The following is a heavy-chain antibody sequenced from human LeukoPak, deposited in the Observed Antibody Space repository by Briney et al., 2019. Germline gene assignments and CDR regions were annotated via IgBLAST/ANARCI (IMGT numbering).Heavy chain of an antibody. CDR1: GFTFDNYR. CDR3: TKRVKYGGTWDHFAD. CDR2: VNADGGNT. V-gene: IGHV3-23*01. Sequence: GGSLRLSCAASGFTFDNYRMRWVRQAPGKGLEWVSTVNADGGNTYYADSVKGRFTISRDNSKSTLILQMNSLRVEDTALYYCTKRVKYGGTWDHFADWGQGTLVTVSS. J-gene: IGHJ4*02. D-gene: IGHD1-26*01.